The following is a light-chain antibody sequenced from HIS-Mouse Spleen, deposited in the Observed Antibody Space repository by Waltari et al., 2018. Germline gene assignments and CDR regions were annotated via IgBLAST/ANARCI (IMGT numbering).Light chain of an antibody. J-gene: IGKJ1*01. Sequence: DIQMTQSPSSLSASVGDRVTITCQASQDNSHYLNWYQQKPGKAPKLLIYDASNLETGVPSRFSGSGSETDFTFTISSLQTEDIATYYCQKYDNLPWTFGQGTKVEIK. CDR3: QKYDNLPWT. CDR1: QDNSHY. V-gene: IGKV1-33*01. CDR2: DAS.